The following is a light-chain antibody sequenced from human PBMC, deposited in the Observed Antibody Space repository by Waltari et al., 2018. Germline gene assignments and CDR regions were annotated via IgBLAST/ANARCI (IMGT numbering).Light chain of an antibody. CDR2: APN. J-gene: IGLJ2*01. CDR1: SSNIGHYF. Sequence: QSVLTQPPSVSAAPGQKVTISCSGSSSNIGHYFVSWYHQLPGAAPKLLIYAPNKRPSVIPCPFSASKAGTSATLGIPDLQIGDEADYYCATWDNSLTDVVFGGGTKLTVL. V-gene: IGLV1-51*01. CDR3: ATWDNSLTDVV.